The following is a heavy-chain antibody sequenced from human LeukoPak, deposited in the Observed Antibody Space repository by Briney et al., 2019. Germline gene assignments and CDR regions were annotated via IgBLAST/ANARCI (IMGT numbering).Heavy chain of an antibody. CDR3: ARDRRATGTPLYFDY. CDR1: GGSISSGSYY. V-gene: IGHV4-61*02. J-gene: IGHJ4*02. CDR2: IYTSGST. D-gene: IGHD1-1*01. Sequence: TSETLSLTCTVSGGSISSGSYYWSWIRQPAGKGLEWIGRIYTSGSTNYNPSLKSRVTTSVDTSKDQFSLKLSSVTAADTAVYYCARDRRATGTPLYFDYWGQGTLVTVSS.